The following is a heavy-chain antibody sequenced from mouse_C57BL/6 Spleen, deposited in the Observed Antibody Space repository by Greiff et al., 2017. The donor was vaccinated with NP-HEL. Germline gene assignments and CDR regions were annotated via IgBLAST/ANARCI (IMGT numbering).Heavy chain of an antibody. CDR3: AISGHYGSFYAMDY. CDR1: GFNIKNTY. D-gene: IGHD1-1*01. J-gene: IGHJ4*01. Sequence: VQLKESVAELVRPGASVKLSCTASGFNIKNTYMHWVKQRPEQGLEWIGRIDPANGNTKYATKFQGKATITADTSSNTAYLQLSSLTSEDTAIYYCAISGHYGSFYAMDYWGQGTSVTVSS. CDR2: IDPANGNT. V-gene: IGHV14-3*01.